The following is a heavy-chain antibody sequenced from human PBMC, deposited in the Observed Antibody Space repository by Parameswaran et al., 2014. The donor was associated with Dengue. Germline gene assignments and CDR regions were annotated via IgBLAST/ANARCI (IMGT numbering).Heavy chain of an antibody. J-gene: IGHJ6*02. Sequence: WVRQAPGQGLEWMGMINPSGGSTSYAQKFHGRVTMTRDTSTSTVYMVLSSLISDDTAVYYCARESPTIFGPTNGMDVWGQGTTVTVSS. CDR2: INPSGGST. CDR3: ARESPTIFGPTNGMDV. D-gene: IGHD3-3*01. V-gene: IGHV1-46*01.